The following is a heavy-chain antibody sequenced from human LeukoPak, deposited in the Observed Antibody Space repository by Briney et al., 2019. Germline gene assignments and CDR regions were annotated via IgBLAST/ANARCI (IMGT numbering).Heavy chain of an antibody. J-gene: IGHJ4*02. CDR2: IIPILGIA. Sequence: ASVKVSCKASGGTFSSYAISWVRQAPGQGLEWMGRIIPILGIADYAQKFQGRVTITADKSTSTAYMELSSLRSEDTAVYYCARAAQYSSSSVRTRYYFDYWGQGTLVTVSS. CDR3: ARAAQYSSSSVRTRYYFDY. CDR1: GGTFSSYA. D-gene: IGHD6-6*01. V-gene: IGHV1-69*04.